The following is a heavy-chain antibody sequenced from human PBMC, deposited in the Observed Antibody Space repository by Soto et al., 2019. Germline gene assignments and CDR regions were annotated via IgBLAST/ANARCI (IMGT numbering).Heavy chain of an antibody. CDR2: IYPGDSDT. CDR3: ARDLRHIYGPYFDS. V-gene: IGHV5-51*01. CDR1: GNTFTSSW. D-gene: IGHD5-18*01. Sequence: GESRKISCEGSGNTFTSSWIGWVRQMPGKGLEWMGIIYPGDSDTRYSPSFQGHVTISADKSISTAYLQWRSLKASDTAMYYCARDLRHIYGPYFDSSGQGTVVTV. J-gene: IGHJ4*02.